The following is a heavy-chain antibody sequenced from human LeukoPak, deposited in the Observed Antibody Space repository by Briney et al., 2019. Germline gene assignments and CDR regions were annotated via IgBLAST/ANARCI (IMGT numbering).Heavy chain of an antibody. CDR1: GFVFSIYT. CDR3: VKDFGRIRGTPDS. V-gene: IGHV3-64D*06. Sequence: PGGSLRLSCSASGFVFSIYTMYWVRQAPGEGPEYVSTISGSGNGGSIYYADSVKGRFTISRDDAKSIAYLQMNGLRSEDTAVYYCVKDFGRIRGTPDSWGQGTLVTVSS. CDR2: ISGSGNGGSI. D-gene: IGHD1-1*01. J-gene: IGHJ4*02.